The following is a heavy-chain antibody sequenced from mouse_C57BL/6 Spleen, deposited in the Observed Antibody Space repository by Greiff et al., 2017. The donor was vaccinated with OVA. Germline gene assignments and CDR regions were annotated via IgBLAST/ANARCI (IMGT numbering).Heavy chain of an antibody. CDR1: GYTFTSYW. Sequence: QVQLQQPGAELVRPGTSVKLSCKASGYTFTSYWMHWVKQRPGQGLEWIGVIDPSDSYTNYNQKFKGKATLTVDTSSSTAYMQLSSLTSEDSAVYYCARGAYVYDPGRFAYWGQGTLVTVSA. D-gene: IGHD2-2*01. J-gene: IGHJ3*01. V-gene: IGHV1-59*01. CDR2: IDPSDSYT. CDR3: ARGAYVYDPGRFAY.